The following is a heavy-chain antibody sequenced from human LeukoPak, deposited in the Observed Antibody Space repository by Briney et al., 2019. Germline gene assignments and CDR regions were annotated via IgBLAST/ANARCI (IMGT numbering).Heavy chain of an antibody. D-gene: IGHD2-2*02. V-gene: IGHV4-34*01. CDR3: ARGQAYIVVVPAAIYNWFDP. CDR1: GGSFSGYY. J-gene: IGHJ5*02. Sequence: SETLSLTCAVYGGSFSGYYWSWIRQPPGKGLEWIGEINHSGSTNYNPSLKSRVTISVDTSKNQFSLTLSSVTAADTAVYYCARGQAYIVVVPAAIYNWFDPWGQGTLVTVSS. CDR2: INHSGST.